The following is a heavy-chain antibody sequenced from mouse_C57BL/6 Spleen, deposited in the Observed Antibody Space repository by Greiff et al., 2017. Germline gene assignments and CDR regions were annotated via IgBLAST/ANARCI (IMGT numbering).Heavy chain of an antibody. D-gene: IGHD2-10*01. Sequence: QVQLQQSGAELVRPGTSVKVSCKASGYAFTNYLIEWVKQRPGQGLEWIGVINPGSGGTNYNEKFKGKATLTADKSSSTAYMQLRSLTSEDSAVYFCARPLLGTWCAYWGQGTLVTVSA. CDR1: GYAFTNYL. J-gene: IGHJ3*01. CDR2: INPGSGGT. V-gene: IGHV1-54*01. CDR3: ARPLLGTWCAY.